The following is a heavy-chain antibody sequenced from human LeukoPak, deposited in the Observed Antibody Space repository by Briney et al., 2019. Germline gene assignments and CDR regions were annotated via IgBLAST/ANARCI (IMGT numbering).Heavy chain of an antibody. CDR1: GLTFSDFW. D-gene: IGHD5-18*01. J-gene: IGHJ4*02. CDR2: VKGDGKTT. CDR3: ATGHSYGYDY. V-gene: IGHV3-74*01. Sequence: GGSLRLSCAASGLTFSDFWMHWVRQPPGKGLVWVALVKGDGKTTIYADSVKGRFTISRDNAKNTLYLQMNSLRADDSGVYYCATGHSYGYDYWGQGVLVTVSS.